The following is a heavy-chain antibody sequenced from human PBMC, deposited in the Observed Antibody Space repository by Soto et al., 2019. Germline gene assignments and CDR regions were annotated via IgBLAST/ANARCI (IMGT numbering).Heavy chain of an antibody. V-gene: IGHV2-5*02. CDR1: GFSLSTSGVG. J-gene: IGHJ4*02. D-gene: IGHD6-19*01. CDR3: ARRPSRGWHCFDY. CDR2: LYWDDDK. Sequence: QITLKESGPTLVKPTPTLTLTCTFSGFSLSTSGVGVGWIRQPPGKSLEFLALLYWDDDKSYSPYLKSRLTNPMGAQKHQVVLTMTNMDPVDTDTYFCARRPSRGWHCFDYWGQGTLVTVFS.